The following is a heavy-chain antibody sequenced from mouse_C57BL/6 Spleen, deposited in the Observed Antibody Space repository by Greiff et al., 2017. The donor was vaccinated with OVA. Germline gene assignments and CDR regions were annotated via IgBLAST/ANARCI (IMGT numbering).Heavy chain of an antibody. V-gene: IGHV1-15*01. J-gene: IGHJ2*01. Sequence: QVQLQQSGAELVRPGTSVTLSCKASGYTFTDYEMHWVKQTPVHGLEWIGAIDPETGGTAYNQKFKGKAILTADKSSSTAYMELRSLTSEDSAVYYCTRGLLRQYYFDYWGQGTTLTVSS. D-gene: IGHD1-1*01. CDR1: GYTFTDYE. CDR2: IDPETGGT. CDR3: TRGLLRQYYFDY.